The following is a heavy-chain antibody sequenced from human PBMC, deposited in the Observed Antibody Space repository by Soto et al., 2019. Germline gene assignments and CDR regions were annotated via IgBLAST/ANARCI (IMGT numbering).Heavy chain of an antibody. CDR2: VYHSGST. CDR3: AVPGAGDFDY. Sequence: PSETLSLTCAVSGASISTNNWWSWVRQPPGKGLEWIGEVYHSGSTNCNPSLKSRVTISIDKSKNQFSLRLTSMTAADTAGYYCAVPGAGDFDYWSQGTLVTVSS. CDR1: GASISTNNW. J-gene: IGHJ4*02. D-gene: IGHD6-13*01. V-gene: IGHV4-4*02.